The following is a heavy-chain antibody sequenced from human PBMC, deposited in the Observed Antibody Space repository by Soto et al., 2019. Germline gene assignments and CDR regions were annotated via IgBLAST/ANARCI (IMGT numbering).Heavy chain of an antibody. CDR1: GFTFSSYG. Sequence: QVQLVESGGGVVQPGRSLRLSCAASGFTFSSYGMHRVRQAPGKGLEWVAVISYDGSNKYYADSVKGRFTISRDNSKNTLYLQMNSLRAEDTAVYYCAKGGSGWYRDYFDYWGQGTLVTVSS. V-gene: IGHV3-30*18. CDR2: ISYDGSNK. CDR3: AKGGSGWYRDYFDY. D-gene: IGHD6-19*01. J-gene: IGHJ4*02.